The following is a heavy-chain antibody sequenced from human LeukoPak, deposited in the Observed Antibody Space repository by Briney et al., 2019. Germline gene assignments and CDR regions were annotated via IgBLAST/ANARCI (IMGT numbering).Heavy chain of an antibody. Sequence: PGGSLRLSCAASGFTFSSYAMSWVRQAPGKGLEWVSAISGSGGSTYYADSVKGRLTISRDNSKNTLYLQMNSLRAEDTAVYYCAKDQVRGGSYPPYFDYWGQGTLVTVSS. CDR3: AKDQVRGGSYPPYFDY. V-gene: IGHV3-23*01. CDR1: GFTFSSYA. J-gene: IGHJ4*02. CDR2: ISGSGGST. D-gene: IGHD1-26*01.